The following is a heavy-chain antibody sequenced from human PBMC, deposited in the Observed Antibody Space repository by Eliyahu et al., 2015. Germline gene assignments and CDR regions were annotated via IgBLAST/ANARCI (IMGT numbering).Heavy chain of an antibody. V-gene: IGHV1-69*09. D-gene: IGHD4/OR15-4a*01. Sequence: QVQLVQSGAEVKKPGSSVKVSCXXSGGXFSSYAISWVRQAPGQGLEWMGRIIPILGIANYAQKFQGRVTITADKSTSTAYMELSSLRSEDTAVYYCARHGYGGAFDIWGQGTMVTVSS. CDR2: IIPILGIA. J-gene: IGHJ3*02. CDR1: GGXFSSYA. CDR3: ARHGYGGAFDI.